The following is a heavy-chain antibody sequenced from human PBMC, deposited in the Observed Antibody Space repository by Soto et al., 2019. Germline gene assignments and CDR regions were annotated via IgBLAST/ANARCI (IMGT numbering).Heavy chain of an antibody. V-gene: IGHV1-18*01. J-gene: IGHJ4*02. CDR2: ISAYNGNT. CDR3: ARDLYYYDSSGYYYVLDY. CDR1: GDTFTSYG. Sequence: ASVKVSCTASGDTFTSYGISWVRQAPGQGLEWMGWISAYNGNTNYAQKLQGRVTMTTDTSTSTAYMELRSLRSDDTAVYYCARDLYYYDSSGYYYVLDYWGQGTLVTVSS. D-gene: IGHD3-22*01.